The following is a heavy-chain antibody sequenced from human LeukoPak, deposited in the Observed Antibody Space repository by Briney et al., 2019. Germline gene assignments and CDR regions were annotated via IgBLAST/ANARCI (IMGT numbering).Heavy chain of an antibody. J-gene: IGHJ4*02. CDR3: AKVLGSGYWKHYFDY. V-gene: IGHV3-23*01. Sequence: GGSLRLSCAASGFTFSSYAMSWVRQAPGKGLEWVSVISDSGGSVYYADSVKGRFTISRDNSKNTLYLQMNSLRAEDTAVYYCAKVLGSGYWKHYFDYWGQGTLVTVSP. CDR1: GFTFSSYA. CDR2: ISDSGGSV. D-gene: IGHD3-22*01.